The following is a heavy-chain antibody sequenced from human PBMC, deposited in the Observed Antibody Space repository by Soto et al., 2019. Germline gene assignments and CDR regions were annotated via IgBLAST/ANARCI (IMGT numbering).Heavy chain of an antibody. CDR3: ASTPPTVTTGELRFDP. CDR2: IYTSGSS. V-gene: IGHV4-4*07. CDR1: GVSISSYY. Sequence: ETLSLTCAVSGVSISSYYWSWIRQPPGKGLEWIGLIYTSGSSKYNPALKSLVTMSVDTYKNKFSLKLSSETAADTAVYYCASTPPTVTTGELRFDPWGQGTLVTVYS. D-gene: IGHD4-17*01. J-gene: IGHJ5*02.